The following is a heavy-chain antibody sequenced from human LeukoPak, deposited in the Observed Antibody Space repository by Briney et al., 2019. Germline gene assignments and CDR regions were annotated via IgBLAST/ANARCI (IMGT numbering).Heavy chain of an antibody. CDR2: IYYSGST. CDR1: GGSISSSSYY. D-gene: IGHD5-18*01. CDR3: ARAPDPGMGRNGFDY. Sequence: SETLSLTCTVSGGSISSSSYYWGWIRQPPGKGLEWIGSIYYSGSTYYNPSLKSRVTMSVDTSKNQFSLKLTSVTAADTAVYYCARAPDPGMGRNGFDYWGLGTLVTVSS. V-gene: IGHV4-39*07. J-gene: IGHJ4*02.